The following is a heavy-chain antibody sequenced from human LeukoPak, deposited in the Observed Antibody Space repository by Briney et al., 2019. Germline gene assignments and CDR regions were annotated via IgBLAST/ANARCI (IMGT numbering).Heavy chain of an antibody. J-gene: IGHJ5*02. CDR1: GYTFTSYG. CDR3: ARDTYSSSAWLDP. D-gene: IGHD6-6*01. Sequence: ASVKVSCKASGYTFTSYGISWVRQAPGQGLEWMGWINAYNGNTNYAQKFQGRVTMTTDTSTSTVYMEMRSLRSDDTAVYYCARDTYSSSAWLDPWGQGTLVTVSS. CDR2: INAYNGNT. V-gene: IGHV1-18*01.